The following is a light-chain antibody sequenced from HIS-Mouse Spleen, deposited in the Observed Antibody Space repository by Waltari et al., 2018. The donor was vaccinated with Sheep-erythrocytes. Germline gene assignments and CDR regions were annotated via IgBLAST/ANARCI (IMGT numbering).Light chain of an antibody. CDR1: ALPKKY. CDR2: EDS. J-gene: IGLJ1*01. CDR3: YSTDSSGNHRV. Sequence: SYELTQPPSVSVSPGQTARITCSGDALPKKYAYWYQQKSGQAPVLVIYEDSKRPSGNPERCSGSSSGTMATLTISGAQVEDEADYYCYSTDSSGNHRVFGTGTKVTVL. V-gene: IGLV3-10*01.